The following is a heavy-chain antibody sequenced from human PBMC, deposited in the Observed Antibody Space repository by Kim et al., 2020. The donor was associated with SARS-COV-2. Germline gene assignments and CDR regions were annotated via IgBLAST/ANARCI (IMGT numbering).Heavy chain of an antibody. Sequence: GESLQISCKGSGYSFSTYWIGWVRQMPGKGLEWMGIIFPGDSDTRYSPSFQGQVTISADKSISTAYLQWNSLKASDTAKYYCARRSYYDNTGYVIDYWGQGTLVTVSS. J-gene: IGHJ4*02. V-gene: IGHV5-51*01. CDR1: GYSFSTYW. CDR3: ARRSYYDNTGYVIDY. CDR2: IFPGDSDT. D-gene: IGHD3-22*01.